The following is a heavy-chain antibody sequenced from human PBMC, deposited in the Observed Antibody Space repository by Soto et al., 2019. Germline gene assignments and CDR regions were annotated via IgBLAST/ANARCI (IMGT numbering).Heavy chain of an antibody. D-gene: IGHD2-15*01. CDR2: IYYSGST. Sequence: SETLSLTCTLCGGTRSSSDWGWIRQHTGKGLEWIGYIYYSGSTNYNPSLKSRVTISVDTSKNQFSLKLSSVTAADTAVYYCARNSRNCSGGSCYHYYMDVWGKGTTVTVSS. J-gene: IGHJ6*03. V-gene: IGHV4-59*01. CDR3: ARNSRNCSGGSCYHYYMDV. CDR1: GGTRSSSD.